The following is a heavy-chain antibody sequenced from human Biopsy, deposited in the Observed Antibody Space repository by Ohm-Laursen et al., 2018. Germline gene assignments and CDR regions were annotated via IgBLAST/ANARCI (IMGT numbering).Heavy chain of an antibody. J-gene: IGHJ1*01. D-gene: IGHD4-23*01. CDR2: ISHTGYT. CDR3: ARGSNEYGGLYFPH. Sequence: SDTLSLTCTVSGGSITGHYWTWIRQPPGKGLEWIGHISHTGYTSYKSSLKSRVTISLDTSRKLFSLRLTSLAAADTAVYYCARGSNEYGGLYFPHWGQGTLVTVSS. V-gene: IGHV4-59*11. CDR1: GGSITGHY.